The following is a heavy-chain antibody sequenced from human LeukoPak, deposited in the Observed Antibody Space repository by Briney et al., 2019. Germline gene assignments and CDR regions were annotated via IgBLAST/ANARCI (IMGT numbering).Heavy chain of an antibody. CDR3: ARDLKSGSYWGDYYYYGMDV. D-gene: IGHD1-26*01. V-gene: IGHV4-61*01. J-gene: IGHJ6*02. CDR1: SGSVSSGSYY. CDR2: IYYSGST. Sequence: SETLSLTCTVSSGSVSSGSYYWSWIRQPPGKGLEWIGYIYYSGSTNYNPSLKSRVTISVDTSKNQFSLKLSSVTAADTAVYYCARDLKSGSYWGDYYYYGMDVWGQGTTVTVSS.